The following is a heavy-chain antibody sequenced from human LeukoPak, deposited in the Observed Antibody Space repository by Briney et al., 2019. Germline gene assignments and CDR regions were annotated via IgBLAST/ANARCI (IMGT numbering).Heavy chain of an antibody. CDR3: AQNFTTVTTVY. CDR2: IKEDGSET. D-gene: IGHD4-17*01. J-gene: IGHJ4*02. CDR1: GFTFSSYW. V-gene: IGHV3-7*03. Sequence: GGSLRLSCAASGFTFSSYWMSWVRQAPGKGLEWVANIKEDGSETYYVDSVKGRFTISRDNAKNSLYLQMSGLRVEDTAVYYCAQNFTTVTTVYWGQGTLVTVSS.